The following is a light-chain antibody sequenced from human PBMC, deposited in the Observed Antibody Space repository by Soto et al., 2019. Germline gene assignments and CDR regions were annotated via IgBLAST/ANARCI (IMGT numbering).Light chain of an antibody. J-gene: IGKJ1*01. V-gene: IGKV1-5*01. Sequence: DIQMTQSPSTLSASVGDRVTITCRASQSITNWLAWYQQKPGKAPNLLIYDSSNLEIGVSSRFSGSGSGTDFTLTISSLQPDDFATYYCQQYHTYPWTFGQGTKVEV. CDR2: DSS. CDR1: QSITNW. CDR3: QQYHTYPWT.